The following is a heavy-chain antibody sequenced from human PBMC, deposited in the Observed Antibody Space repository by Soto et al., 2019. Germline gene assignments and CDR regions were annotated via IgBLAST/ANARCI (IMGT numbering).Heavy chain of an antibody. V-gene: IGHV1-69*01. CDR2: IIPIFGTA. D-gene: IGHD5-12*01. CDR3: ARARDSGYYGYFDY. Sequence: QVQLVQSGAEVKKPGSSVKVSCKASGGTFSSYAISWVRQAPGQGLEWMGGIIPIFGTANYAQKFQGRVTNTEVESTSPAYMVLSRLGSADTAEYYCARARDSGYYGYFDYWGQGTLVTVSS. CDR1: GGTFSSYA. J-gene: IGHJ4*02.